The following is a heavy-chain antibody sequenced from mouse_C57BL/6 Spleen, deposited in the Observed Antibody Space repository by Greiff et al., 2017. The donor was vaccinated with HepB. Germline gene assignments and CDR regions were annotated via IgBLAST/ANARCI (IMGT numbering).Heavy chain of an antibody. CDR3: ARSPLYYGNYEAAMDY. CDR2: IGPGSGST. D-gene: IGHD2-1*01. V-gene: IGHV1-77*01. Sequence: VQLQQSGAELVKPGASVKISCKASGYTFTDYYINWVKQRPGQGLEWIGKIGPGSGSTYYNEKFKGKATLTADKSSSTAYMQLSSLTSEDSAVYFCARSPLYYGNYEAAMDYWGQGTSVTVSS. CDR1: GYTFTDYY. J-gene: IGHJ4*01.